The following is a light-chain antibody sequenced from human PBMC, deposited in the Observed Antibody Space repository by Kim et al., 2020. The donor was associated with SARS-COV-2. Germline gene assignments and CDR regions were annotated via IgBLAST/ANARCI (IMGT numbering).Light chain of an antibody. V-gene: IGKV3-15*01. CDR1: QSVSSN. J-gene: IGKJ2*01. CDR2: GAS. Sequence: EIVLTQSPATLSLSPGERATLSCRASQSVSSNLAWYQQKPGQAPRLLIYGASTRITGFPARFSGSGSGTEFTLTISSLQSGDFATYYCQKYNNWPRTFGQGTKLEI. CDR3: QKYNNWPRT.